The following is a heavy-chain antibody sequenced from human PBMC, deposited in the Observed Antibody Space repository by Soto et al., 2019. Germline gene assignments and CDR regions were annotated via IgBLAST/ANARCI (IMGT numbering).Heavy chain of an antibody. V-gene: IGHV3-30-3*01. D-gene: IGHD3-22*01. Sequence: LRLSCAASGFTFSSYAMHWVRQAPGKGLEWVAVISYDGSNKYYADSVKGRFTISRDNSKNTLYLQMNSLRAEDTAVYYCARDPTVTMIVVVQTNWFDPWGQGTLVTVSS. CDR1: GFTFSSYA. CDR2: ISYDGSNK. CDR3: ARDPTVTMIVVVQTNWFDP. J-gene: IGHJ5*02.